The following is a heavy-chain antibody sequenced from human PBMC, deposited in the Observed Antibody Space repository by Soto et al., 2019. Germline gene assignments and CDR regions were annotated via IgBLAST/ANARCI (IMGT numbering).Heavy chain of an antibody. CDR3: ARAPSSSLFFDY. CDR2: IYYSGST. Sequence: LSLTCTVSGGSISSGNNYWSWIRQHPGKGLEWIGYIYYSGSTYYNPSLKTRLTMSGDTSKNPFSLKLSSVTAVDTALYYCARAPSSSLFFDYWGQGTLVTVSS. J-gene: IGHJ4*02. CDR1: GGSISSGNNY. D-gene: IGHD2-2*01. V-gene: IGHV4-31*03.